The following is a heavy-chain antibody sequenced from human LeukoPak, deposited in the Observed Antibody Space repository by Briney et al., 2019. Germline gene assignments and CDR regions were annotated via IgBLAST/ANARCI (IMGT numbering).Heavy chain of an antibody. CDR2: IGYDESKK. CDR3: ARAFSGWPSYYYYGMDV. D-gene: IGHD6-19*01. V-gene: IGHV3-30*02. CDR1: GFTFNNFG. J-gene: IGHJ6*02. Sequence: GGSLRLSCEASGFTFNNFGMHWVRQAPGKGLEWVAFIGYDESKKYYAESVKGRFTISRDDSKNTLYLQMSALKTEDTAVYYCARAFSGWPSYYYYGMDVWGQGTTVTVSS.